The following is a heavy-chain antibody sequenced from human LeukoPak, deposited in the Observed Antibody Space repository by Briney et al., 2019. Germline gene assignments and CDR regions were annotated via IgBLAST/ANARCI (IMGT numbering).Heavy chain of an antibody. D-gene: IGHD6-13*01. Sequence: SETLSLTCTVSGGSISGYYWSWIRQPPRKGLEWIGNIYYGGGTNYNPSLKSRVTISVDTSKKQFSLKLSPVTAADTAVYFCARDGRGTSSSWSFDYWGQGTLITVSS. CDR1: GGSISGYY. J-gene: IGHJ4*02. V-gene: IGHV4-59*01. CDR3: ARDGRGTSSSWSFDY. CDR2: IYYGGGT.